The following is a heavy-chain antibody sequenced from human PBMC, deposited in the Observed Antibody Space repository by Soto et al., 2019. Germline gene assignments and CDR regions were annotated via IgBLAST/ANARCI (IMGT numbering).Heavy chain of an antibody. Sequence: TLSLTCAVSGGSISSGAYSWSWIRQPPGKGLEWIGDIYHSGSTYYNASLKSRVTISVDRSKNQFSLRLTSVTAADTAVYYCARVYYYDSTGYYWHTFDIWGQGT. J-gene: IGHJ3*02. CDR2: IYHSGST. CDR1: GGSISSGAYS. D-gene: IGHD3-22*01. V-gene: IGHV4-30-2*01. CDR3: ARVYYYDSTGYYWHTFDI.